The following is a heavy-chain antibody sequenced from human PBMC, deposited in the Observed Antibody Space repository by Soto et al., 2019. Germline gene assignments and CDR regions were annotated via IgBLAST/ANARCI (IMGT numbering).Heavy chain of an antibody. CDR2: IWYEGRKK. Sequence: QVQLVASGGGVGQPGRSLGLSSAASGFTFSSQGMHWVRQAPGKGLEWVAVIWYEGRKKYYADSVQGRFTIYRDNYKNTLYLQVTGLEAEDTAVYFCATLRGYGSWRYPDPYYGMDVWGQGATGTV. V-gene: IGHV3-33*01. J-gene: IGHJ6*02. CDR3: ATLRGYGSWRYPDPYYGMDV. D-gene: IGHD3-10*01. CDR1: GFTFSSQG.